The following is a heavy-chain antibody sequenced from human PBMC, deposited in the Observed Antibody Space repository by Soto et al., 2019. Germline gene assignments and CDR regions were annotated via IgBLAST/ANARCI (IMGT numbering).Heavy chain of an antibody. V-gene: IGHV4-39*01. J-gene: IGHJ4*02. CDR1: GDSISSGDYY. CDR3: ARHFSVDYFDY. CDR2: IYYSGNT. Sequence: PSETLSLTCTVSGDSISSGDYYWSWIRQPPGKGLEWIGSIYYSGNTYYNQSLKSRVTISVDTSKNQFSLKLNSVTAADTAVYYCARHFSVDYFDYWGQGALVTVSS.